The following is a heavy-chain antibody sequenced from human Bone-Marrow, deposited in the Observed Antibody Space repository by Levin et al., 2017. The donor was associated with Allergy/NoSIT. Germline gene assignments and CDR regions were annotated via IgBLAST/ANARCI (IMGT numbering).Heavy chain of an antibody. CDR1: GGSISSGGYY. Sequence: SETLSLTCTVSGGSISSGGYYWNWIRQYPGKGLEWIGYFSFTGSTYYNPSLKSRITISLDTPKNQFSLKMSSVTAADTAVYYCARDRSHGVSYYGLDVWGQGTTVTVSS. CDR3: ARDRSHGVSYYGLDV. J-gene: IGHJ6*02. CDR2: FSFTGST. V-gene: IGHV4-31*03. D-gene: IGHD2-15*01.